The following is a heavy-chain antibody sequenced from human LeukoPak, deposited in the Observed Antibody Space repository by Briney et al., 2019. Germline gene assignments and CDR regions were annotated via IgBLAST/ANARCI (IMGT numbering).Heavy chain of an antibody. CDR3: ARHVTISGPYDASDI. CDR2: IYYSGGT. J-gene: IGHJ3*02. Sequence: SETLSLTCTVSGDSISSYYWSCIRQPPGKGLEWIGYIYYSGGTDYNPSLKSRVTISVDTSKNQLSLKLRSVTAADTAVYYCARHVTISGPYDASDIWGQGTMVTVSP. D-gene: IGHD5-24*01. V-gene: IGHV4-59*08. CDR1: GDSISSYY.